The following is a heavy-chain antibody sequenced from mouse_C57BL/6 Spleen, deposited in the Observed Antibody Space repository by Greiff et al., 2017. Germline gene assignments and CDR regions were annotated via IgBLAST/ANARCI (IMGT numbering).Heavy chain of an antibody. CDR1: GYTFTSYW. D-gene: IGHD1-1*01. V-gene: IGHV1-69*01. CDR2: IYPSDSYT. J-gene: IGHJ4*01. Sequence: VQLQQPGAELVMPGASVKLSCKASGYTFTSYWMHWVKQRPGQGLEWIGEIYPSDSYTNYNQKFKGKSTLTVDKSSSTAYMQLSSLTSEDSAVYYCARYYGSYYAMDYWGQGTSVTVSS. CDR3: ARYYGSYYAMDY.